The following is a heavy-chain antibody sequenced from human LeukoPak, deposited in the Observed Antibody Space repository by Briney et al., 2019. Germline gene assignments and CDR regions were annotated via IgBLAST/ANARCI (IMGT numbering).Heavy chain of an antibody. CDR1: GFTFSSYA. D-gene: IGHD2-2*01. V-gene: IGHV3-30-3*01. CDR3: ARGRYCSSTSCHPRLGYYYGMDV. Sequence: QPGGSLRLSCAASGFTFSSYAMHWVRQAPGKGLEWVAVISYDGSNKYYADSVKGRFTISRDNSKNTLYLQMNSLRAEDTAVYYCARGRYCSSTSCHPRLGYYYGMDVWGQGATVTVSS. CDR2: ISYDGSNK. J-gene: IGHJ6*02.